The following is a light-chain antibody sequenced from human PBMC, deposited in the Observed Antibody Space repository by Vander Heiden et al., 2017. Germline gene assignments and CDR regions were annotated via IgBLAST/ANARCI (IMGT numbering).Light chain of an antibody. V-gene: IGKV1-39*01. CDR3: HQSYTRSPT. J-gene: IGKJ1*01. CDR2: LAS. CDR1: QTISNF. Sequence: DLQTADSPSSLLASVGDRVTITCRASQTISNFLHWYQQKPGKAPQLLIFLASSLQSGVPSRFRGSGSGTEFTLIISTLQPEDFATYYCHQSYTRSPTFGQGTKVEMK.